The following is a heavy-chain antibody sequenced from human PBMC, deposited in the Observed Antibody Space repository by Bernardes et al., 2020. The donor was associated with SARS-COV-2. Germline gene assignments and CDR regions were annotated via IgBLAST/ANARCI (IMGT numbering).Heavy chain of an antibody. D-gene: IGHD3-3*01. CDR2: ISSSSSYI. CDR1: GFTFSSYS. V-gene: IGHV3-21*01. CDR3: ARVLSGYSVGSLDY. Sequence: GGSLRLSCAASGFTFSSYSMNWVRQAPGKGLEWVSSISSSSSYIYYADSVKGRFTISRDNAKNSLYLQMNSLRAEDTAVYYCARVLSGYSVGSLDYWGQGTLVTVSA. J-gene: IGHJ4*02.